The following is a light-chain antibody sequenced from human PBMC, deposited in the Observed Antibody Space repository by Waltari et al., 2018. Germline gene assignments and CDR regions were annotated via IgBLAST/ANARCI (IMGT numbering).Light chain of an antibody. CDR3: ASWDDSLNGHWV. V-gene: IGLV1-44*01. Sequence: QSVLTQPPSASGTPGQRVTISCSGTYSNIGNNIVNWYQQLPGKAPKLLIYRNDRRPSGVPVRFSGSKSGSSASLDIDGLHSEDEADYYCASWDDSLNGHWVFGGGTKVT. CDR1: YSNIGNNI. CDR2: RND. J-gene: IGLJ2*01.